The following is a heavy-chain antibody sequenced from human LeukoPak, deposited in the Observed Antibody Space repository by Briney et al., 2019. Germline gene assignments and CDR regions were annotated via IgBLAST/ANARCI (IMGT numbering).Heavy chain of an antibody. D-gene: IGHD3-16*01. CDR1: GGSFGNFA. J-gene: IGHJ4*02. CDR2: IIPLLVTT. Sequence: SVKVSCKTSGGSFGNFALNWVRQAPGQGLEWMGRIIPLLVTTEYAQKFQGRVTISADTSTTTAYMEVNILTSDDTAVYYCARGRGRDHRITGGIPFDYWGQGTLVTVSS. V-gene: IGHV1-69*04. CDR3: ARGRGRDHRITGGIPFDY.